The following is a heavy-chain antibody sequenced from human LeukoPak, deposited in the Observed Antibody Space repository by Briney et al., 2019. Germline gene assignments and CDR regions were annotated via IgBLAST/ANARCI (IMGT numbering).Heavy chain of an antibody. CDR2: INSDGSST. D-gene: IGHD1-26*01. V-gene: IGHV3-74*01. Sequence: GGSLRLSCAASGFTFSSYWMHWVRQAPGKGLVWVSRINSDGSSTSYADSVKGRFTISRDNAKNSLYLQMNSLRAEDTAVYYCAALEWEWEPIRRWGQGTLVTVSS. CDR3: AALEWEWEPIRR. CDR1: GFTFSSYW. J-gene: IGHJ4*02.